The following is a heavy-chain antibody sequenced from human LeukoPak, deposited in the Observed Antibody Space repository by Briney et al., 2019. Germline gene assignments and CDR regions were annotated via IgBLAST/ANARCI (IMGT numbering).Heavy chain of an antibody. V-gene: IGHV1-18*01. J-gene: IGHJ4*02. CDR2: ISAYNGNT. CDR3: ARDSILGGGGNPFDY. D-gene: IGHD3-3*02. CDR1: GYTFTSYG. Sequence: ASVKVSCKASGYTFTSYGISWVRQAPGQGLEWMGWISAYNGNTNYAQKLQGRVTMTTDTSTSKAYMELRSLRSDDTAVYYCARDSILGGGGNPFDYWGQGTLVTVSS.